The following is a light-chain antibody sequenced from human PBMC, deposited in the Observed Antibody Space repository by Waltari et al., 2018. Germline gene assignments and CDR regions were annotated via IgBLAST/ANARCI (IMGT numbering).Light chain of an antibody. CDR1: HSSSNEDS. Sequence: DIVMTQSPDSLAVSLGERATINCQSSHSSSNEDSLAWYQQKPGQPPKLLIYRASTRESGVPDRFSGSGSGTDFTLTITSVQAEDVAVYYCLQCYNTPYTFGQGTRLEIK. CDR2: RAS. V-gene: IGKV4-1*01. J-gene: IGKJ2*01. CDR3: LQCYNTPYT.